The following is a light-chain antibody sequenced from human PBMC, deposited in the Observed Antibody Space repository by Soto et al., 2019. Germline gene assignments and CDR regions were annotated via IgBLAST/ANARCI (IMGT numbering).Light chain of an antibody. V-gene: IGKV1-27*01. CDR3: QKYDIAPRT. J-gene: IGKJ4*01. Sequence: DIQMTQSPSSLSASVGDRVTITCRASQDINNYFAWYQQRPGKVPKLLIYAASTLQSGVPSRFSGSGSGTDFTLTISSLQPEDVATYYCQKYDIAPRTFGGGTKVEIK. CDR1: QDINNY. CDR2: AAS.